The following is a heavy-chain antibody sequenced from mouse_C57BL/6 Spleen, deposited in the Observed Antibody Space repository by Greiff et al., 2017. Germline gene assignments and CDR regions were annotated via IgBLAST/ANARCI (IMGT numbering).Heavy chain of an antibody. CDR1: GYAFSSSW. D-gene: IGHD2-1*01. Sequence: QVQLQQSGPELVKPGASVKISCKASGYAFSSSWMNWVKQRPGKGLEWIGRIYPGDGDTNYNGKFKGKATLTADTSSSTAYMQLSSLTSEDSAVYFCARSYGNYVGGYAMDYWGQGTSVTVSS. V-gene: IGHV1-82*01. CDR3: ARSYGNYVGGYAMDY. J-gene: IGHJ4*01. CDR2: IYPGDGDT.